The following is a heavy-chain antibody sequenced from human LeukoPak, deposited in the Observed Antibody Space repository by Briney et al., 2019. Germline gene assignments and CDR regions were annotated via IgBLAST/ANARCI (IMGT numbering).Heavy chain of an antibody. CDR1: GFTFSSCA. V-gene: IGHV3-30-3*01. CDR2: ISYDGSNK. Sequence: GRSLRLSCAASGFTFSSCAMHWVRQAPGKGLEWLAVISYDGSNKYYADSVKGRFTISRDNSKNTLYLQMNSLRAEDTAVYYCATHPWWRIVVVPAARAFDIWGQGTMVTVSS. J-gene: IGHJ3*02. D-gene: IGHD2-2*01. CDR3: ATHPWWRIVVVPAARAFDI.